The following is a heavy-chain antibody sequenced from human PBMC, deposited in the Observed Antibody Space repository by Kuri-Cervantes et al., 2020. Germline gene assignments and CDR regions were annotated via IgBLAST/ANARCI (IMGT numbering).Heavy chain of an antibody. J-gene: IGHJ5*01. CDR1: GGSISTSRYY. CDR3: DRLTAVAGTFYSTYWFDP. CDR2: IYYSGST. V-gene: IGHV4-39*01. D-gene: IGHD6-19*01. Sequence: GSLRLSCTVSGGSISTSRYYWGWIRQPPGKGLEWIGSIYYSGSTYYNPSLKSRVTISVDTSKNQFSLKLNSVTAADSGVYYCDRLTAVAGTFYSTYWFDPWGQGTPVTVSS.